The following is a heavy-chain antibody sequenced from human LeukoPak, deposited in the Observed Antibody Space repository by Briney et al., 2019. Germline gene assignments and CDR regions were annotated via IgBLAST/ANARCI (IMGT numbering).Heavy chain of an antibody. D-gene: IGHD5-12*01. J-gene: IGHJ5*02. CDR3: ARGSRATNT. V-gene: IGHV4-34*01. CDR2: INHSGST. Sequence: GSLRLSCAASGFTVSSNYMSWVRQPPGKGLEWIGEINHSGSTNYNPSLKSRVTISVDTSKNQFSLKLSSVTAADTAVYYCARGSRATNTWGQGTLVTVSS. CDR1: GFTVSSNY.